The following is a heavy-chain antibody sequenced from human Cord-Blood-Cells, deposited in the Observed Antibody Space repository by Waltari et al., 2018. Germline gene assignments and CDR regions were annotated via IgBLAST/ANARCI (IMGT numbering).Heavy chain of an antibody. D-gene: IGHD3-10*01. V-gene: IGHV3-30*04. CDR3: ARDGDLITMVRGVIGIFDY. J-gene: IGHJ4*02. CDR1: GFTFSSYA. CDR2: ISYDGSNK. Sequence: GEAGGGVVQPGRSLRLSWAASGFTFSSYAMHWVRQAPGKGLEWVAVISYDGSNKYYADSVKGRFTISRDNSKNTLYLQMNSLRAEDTAVYYCARDGDLITMVRGVIGIFDYWGQGTLVTVSS.